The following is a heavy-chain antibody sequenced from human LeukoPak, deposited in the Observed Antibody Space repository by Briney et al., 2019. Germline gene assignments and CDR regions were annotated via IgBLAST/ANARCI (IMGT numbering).Heavy chain of an antibody. V-gene: IGHV3-48*03. CDR3: ARQGGGRATLTSYYYYYYMDV. CDR1: GFTFSSYE. Sequence: PGGSLRLSCAASGFTFSSYEMNWVRQAPGKGLEWVSYISSSGSTIYYADSVKGRFTISRDNAKNSLYLQMNSLRAEDTAVYYCARQGGGRATLTSYYYYYYMDVWGKGTTVTVSS. D-gene: IGHD1-26*01. J-gene: IGHJ6*03. CDR2: ISSSGSTI.